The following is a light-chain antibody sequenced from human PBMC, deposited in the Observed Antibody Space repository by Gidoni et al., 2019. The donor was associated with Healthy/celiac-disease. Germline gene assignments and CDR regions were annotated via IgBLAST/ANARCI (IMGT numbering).Light chain of an antibody. Sequence: IVLTQSPATLSLSPGEIATLSCRASQSVSSYLAWYQQKHGQAPRLLIYDASNRATGIPARFSGSGSGTDFTLTISSLETEDFAVYYRQQRSNWPRTFGQGTRLEIK. CDR3: QQRSNWPRT. CDR2: DAS. J-gene: IGKJ5*01. CDR1: QSVSSY. V-gene: IGKV3-11*01.